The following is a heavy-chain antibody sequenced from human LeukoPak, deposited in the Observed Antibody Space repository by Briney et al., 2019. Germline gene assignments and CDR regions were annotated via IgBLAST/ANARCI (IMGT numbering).Heavy chain of an antibody. CDR2: IYSGGST. D-gene: IGHD2-2*01. Sequence: GGSLRLSCAAPGFTFSSYSMNWVRQAPGKGLEWVSVIYSGGSTYYADSVKGRFTISRDNSKNTLYLQMNSLRAEDTAVYYCARDWAPIVVVPAAIGYYGMDVWGQGTTVTVSS. J-gene: IGHJ6*02. CDR1: GFTFSSYS. V-gene: IGHV3-66*01. CDR3: ARDWAPIVVVPAAIGYYGMDV.